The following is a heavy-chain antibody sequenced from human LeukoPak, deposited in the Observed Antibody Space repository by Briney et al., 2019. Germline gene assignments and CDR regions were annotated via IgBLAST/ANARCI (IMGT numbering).Heavy chain of an antibody. J-gene: IGHJ6*03. CDR1: GGSIGTYY. V-gene: IGHV4-4*09. CDR3: ASHIGGGIEDMDV. CDR2: IYVTGST. Sequence: PSETLSLTCTVSGGSIGTYYWSWIRQSPGKGLEWIGYIYVTGSTRYNPYLQSRVTISVDTSRNQFFLKMSSVTAADTAVYYCASHIGGGIEDMDVWGKGTKVTVSS. D-gene: IGHD3-16*02.